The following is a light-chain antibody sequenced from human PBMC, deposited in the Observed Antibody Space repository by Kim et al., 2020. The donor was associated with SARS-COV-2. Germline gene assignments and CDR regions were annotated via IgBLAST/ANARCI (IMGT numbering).Light chain of an antibody. CDR2: EVS. V-gene: IGKV2-29*02. Sequence: PASITCKSSERVLHSDGKTYLYWYLQRPGQSPQLLIYEVSSRFSGVSDRFSGSGSGTDFTLKISRVEAEDVGVYYCMQGIKVPFAFGPGTKVDIK. CDR1: ERVLHSDGKTY. J-gene: IGKJ3*01. CDR3: MQGIKVPFA.